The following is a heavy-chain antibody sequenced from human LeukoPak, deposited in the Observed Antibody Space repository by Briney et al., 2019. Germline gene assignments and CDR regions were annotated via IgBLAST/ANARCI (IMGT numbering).Heavy chain of an antibody. CDR2: ITSSSSHI. CDR1: GFTFSSYN. V-gene: IGHV3-21*01. D-gene: IGHD6-13*01. J-gene: IGHJ6*03. CDR3: ARDPYSGSYVDYYYYYYMDV. Sequence: GGSLRLSCAASGFTFSSYNMNWVRQAPGKGLEWVSSITSSSSHIYYADSVKGRSTISRDNAKNSLYLQIDSLRAEDTAVYYCARDPYSGSYVDYYYYYYMDVWGKGTTVTISS.